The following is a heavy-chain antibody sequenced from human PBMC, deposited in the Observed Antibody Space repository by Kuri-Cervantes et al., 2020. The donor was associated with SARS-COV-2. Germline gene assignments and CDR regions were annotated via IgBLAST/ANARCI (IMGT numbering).Heavy chain of an antibody. D-gene: IGHD3-3*01. Sequence: GESLKISCAASGSTFSSYSMNWVRQAPGKGLEWVSSISSSSSYIYYADSVKGRFTISRDNAKNSLYLQMNSLRAEDMALYYCAKDTKSYDFWSGGFDYWGQGTLVTVSS. CDR1: GSTFSSYS. CDR2: ISSSSSYI. V-gene: IGHV3-21*04. CDR3: AKDTKSYDFWSGGFDY. J-gene: IGHJ4*02.